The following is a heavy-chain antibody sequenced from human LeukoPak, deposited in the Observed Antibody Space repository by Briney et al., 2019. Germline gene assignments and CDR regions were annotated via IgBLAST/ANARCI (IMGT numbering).Heavy chain of an antibody. Sequence: PGGSLRLSCAASGFSFSTYDMHWVRQAPGKGLEWVAVTYYDGSNKYADSVKGRFTISRDNSKNTLYLQMNSLRVEDTAVYYCAKVGKLAAAGLGADFDYWGQGTLVTVSS. V-gene: IGHV3-33*06. CDR2: TYYDGSNK. J-gene: IGHJ4*02. CDR3: AKVGKLAAAGLGADFDY. CDR1: GFSFSTYD. D-gene: IGHD6-13*01.